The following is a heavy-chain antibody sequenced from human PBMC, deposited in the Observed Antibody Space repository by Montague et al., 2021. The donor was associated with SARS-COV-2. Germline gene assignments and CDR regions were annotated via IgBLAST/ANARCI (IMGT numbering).Heavy chain of an antibody. D-gene: IGHD6-19*01. J-gene: IGHJ4*02. CDR3: ACYVDGSGWLNPRGSGTFDY. Sequence: TLSLTCTVSGGSISSGGYYWSWIRQHPGKGLEWIGYIYYSGSTYYNPSFKSRVTISVDTSKNQFSLKLSSVTAADTAVYYCACYVDGSGWLNPRGSGTFDYWGQGTLVTVSS. V-gene: IGHV4-31*03. CDR2: IYYSGST. CDR1: GGSISSGGYY.